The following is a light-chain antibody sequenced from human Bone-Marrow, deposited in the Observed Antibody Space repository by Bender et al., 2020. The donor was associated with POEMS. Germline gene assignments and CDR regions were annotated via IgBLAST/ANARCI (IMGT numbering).Light chain of an antibody. Sequence: QSALTQPASVSGSPGQSITISCTGTNSDVGTYKFVSWFQHHPGKAPKLIIYEVTQRPSGVSNRFSGFKSGNTASLTISDLQAEDEADYYCCSYAVSSTFFGTGTKVTVL. CDR3: CSYAVSSTF. J-gene: IGLJ1*01. CDR1: NSDVGTYKF. V-gene: IGLV2-23*02. CDR2: EVT.